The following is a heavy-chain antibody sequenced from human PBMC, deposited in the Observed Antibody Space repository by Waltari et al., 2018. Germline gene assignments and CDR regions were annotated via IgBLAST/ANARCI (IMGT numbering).Heavy chain of an antibody. CDR3: ARDYDFWSGYYTENAFDI. D-gene: IGHD3-3*01. V-gene: IGHV3-30-3*01. Sequence: QVQLVESGGGVVQPGRSLRLSCAASGFTFSSYAMHWVRQAPGTGLEWVAVISYDGSNKYYADSVKGRFTISRDNSKNTLYLQMNSLRAEDTAVYYCARDYDFWSGYYTENAFDIWGQGTMVTVSS. CDR2: ISYDGSNK. CDR1: GFTFSSYA. J-gene: IGHJ3*02.